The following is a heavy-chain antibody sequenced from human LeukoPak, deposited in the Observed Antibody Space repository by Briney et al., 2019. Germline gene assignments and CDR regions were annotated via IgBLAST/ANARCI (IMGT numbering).Heavy chain of an antibody. Sequence: SQTLSLTCTVSGGSISSGDYYWSWIRQPPGKGLEWIGYIYYSGSTYYNPSLKSRVTISVDTSKNKFYLKLSSVTAADTAVYYCAREEGYCGGDCYSPWFDPWGQGTLVTVSS. CDR2: IYYSGST. J-gene: IGHJ5*02. CDR3: AREEGYCGGDCYSPWFDP. V-gene: IGHV4-30-4*01. CDR1: GGSISSGDYY. D-gene: IGHD2-21*02.